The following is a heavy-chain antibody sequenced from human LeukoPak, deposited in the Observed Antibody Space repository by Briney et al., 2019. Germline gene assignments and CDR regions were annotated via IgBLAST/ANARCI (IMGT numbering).Heavy chain of an antibody. CDR2: INPRGGST. Sequence: ASVKVSCKASGYTFTGYYMHWVRQAPGQGPEWMGIINPRGGSTDYAQKFQDRVTMTSDTSTSTFYMELNSLRSEDTAVYFCARVGITAATADYWGQGTLVTVSS. V-gene: IGHV1-46*01. D-gene: IGHD6-25*01. J-gene: IGHJ4*02. CDR1: GYTFTGYY. CDR3: ARVGITAATADY.